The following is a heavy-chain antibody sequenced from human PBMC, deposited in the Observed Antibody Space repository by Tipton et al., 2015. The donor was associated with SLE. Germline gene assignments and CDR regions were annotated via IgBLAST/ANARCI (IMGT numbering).Heavy chain of an antibody. J-gene: IGHJ2*01. V-gene: IGHV4-31*11. CDR2: TYYSGNT. Sequence: LRLSCAVYGGSFGGYYWSWIRQHPGKGLEWIGYTYYSGNTYYNPSLKSRVTISVDTSENQFSLKLSSVTAADTAVYYCARDAKCPITSAEDFDFWGRGTQVTVSS. CDR3: ARDAKCPITSAEDFDF. D-gene: IGHD5-12*01. CDR1: GGSFGGYY.